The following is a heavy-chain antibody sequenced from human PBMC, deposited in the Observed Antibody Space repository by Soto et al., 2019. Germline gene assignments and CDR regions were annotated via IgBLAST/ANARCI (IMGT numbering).Heavy chain of an antibody. D-gene: IGHD3-9*01. CDR2: INHSGVT. CDR1: GGSFSSYY. V-gene: IGHV4-34*01. J-gene: IGHJ5*02. CDR3: ARGSSFFDWFFLGP. Sequence: SETLSLTCAVYGGSFSSYYYSWVRQTPGKGLEWIGEINHSGVTYYNPSLKSRVAISVDTSKNQFSLKLSSVTAADTAMYYCARGSSFFDWFFLGPWGQGTLVTVSS.